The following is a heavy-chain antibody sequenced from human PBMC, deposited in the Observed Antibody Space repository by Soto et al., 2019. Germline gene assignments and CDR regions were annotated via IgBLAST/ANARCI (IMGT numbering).Heavy chain of an antibody. D-gene: IGHD5-12*01. Sequence: QIQLQESGSGLVKPSRTLSLTCAVSGYSISSGGYYWSWIRQPQGKGLEWIGYIFHKGGTYYNPSLESRVIISLDRSKNQSSLKVSTLTAADTALYYCARLDGYNSFDFWGQGTLVTVSS. CDR3: ARLDGYNSFDF. CDR2: IFHKGGT. V-gene: IGHV4-30-2*01. CDR1: GYSISSGGYY. J-gene: IGHJ4*02.